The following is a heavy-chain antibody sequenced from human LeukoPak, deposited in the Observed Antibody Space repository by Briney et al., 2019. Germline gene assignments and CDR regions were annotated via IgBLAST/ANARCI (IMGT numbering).Heavy chain of an antibody. V-gene: IGHV3-23*01. Sequence: GGSLRLSCAASGFTFSTYGMSWVRQAPGKGLQWVSTIPSGGGTYYADSVKGRFTISRDNSKNTLYLQMTSLRAEDTAVYYCASRGHVGSGTYSPYDYWGQGTLVTVSS. D-gene: IGHD3-10*01. CDR2: IPSGGGT. J-gene: IGHJ4*02. CDR3: ASRGHVGSGTYSPYDY. CDR1: GFTFSTYG.